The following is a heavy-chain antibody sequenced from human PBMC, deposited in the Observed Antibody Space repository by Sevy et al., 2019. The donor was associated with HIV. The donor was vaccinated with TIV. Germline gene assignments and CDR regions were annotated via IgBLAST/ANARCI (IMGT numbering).Heavy chain of an antibody. CDR2: ISSSSSYI. V-gene: IGHV3-21*01. CDR1: GFTFSSYS. Sequence: GGSLRLSCAASGFTFSSYSMNWVRQAPGKGLEWVSSISSSSSYIYYADSVKGRFTISRDNSKNSLYLQMNSLRAEDPAVYYCARDLYYYDSSGYLYYFDYWGQGTLVTVSS. CDR3: ARDLYYYDSSGYLYYFDY. D-gene: IGHD3-22*01. J-gene: IGHJ4*02.